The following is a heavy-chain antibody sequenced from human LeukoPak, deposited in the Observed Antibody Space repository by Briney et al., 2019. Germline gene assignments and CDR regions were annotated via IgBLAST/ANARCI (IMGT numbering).Heavy chain of an antibody. CDR2: IYYSGST. V-gene: IGHV4-59*01. CDR1: GDSFSSYY. J-gene: IGHJ5*02. CDR3: ATQYCSSTSCSYPFDP. D-gene: IGHD2-2*01. Sequence: SETLSLTCTVSGDSFSSYYWSWIRQPPGKGLEWIGYIYYSGSTNYNPSLKSRVTISVDTSKNQCSLKLSSVTAADTAVYYCATQYCSSTSCSYPFDPWGQGTLVTVSS.